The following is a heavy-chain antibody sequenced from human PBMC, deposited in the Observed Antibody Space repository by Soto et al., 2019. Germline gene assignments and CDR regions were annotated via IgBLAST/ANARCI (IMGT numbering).Heavy chain of an antibody. D-gene: IGHD3-16*01. J-gene: IGHJ5*02. CDR1: GYTFTSHD. CDR2: MNPNSGHT. CDR3: ARDMSTP. V-gene: IGHV1-8*01. Sequence: QVQLVQSGAEVKKPGASVKVSCKASGYTFTSHDINWMRQTTGQGLEWMGWMNPNSGHTNYAQKFQGRVTMTRDTPISTASMELTNLRSEDTAIYYCARDMSTPWGQGTLVNASS.